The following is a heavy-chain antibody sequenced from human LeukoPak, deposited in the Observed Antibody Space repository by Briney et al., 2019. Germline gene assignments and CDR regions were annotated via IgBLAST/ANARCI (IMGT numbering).Heavy chain of an antibody. D-gene: IGHD1-26*01. CDR2: TRKKTNSYTT. J-gene: IGHJ4*02. CDR1: GFTFSDHY. CDR3: TNVVLVGSTYSYFDY. V-gene: IGHV3-72*01. Sequence: GGSLRLSCAASGFTFSDHYMDWVRQAPGKGLERVGRTRKKTNSYTTEYAASVKGRFTISRDDSKNSLHLQMNSLKTEDTAVYYCTNVVLVGSTYSYFDYWGQGTLVTVSS.